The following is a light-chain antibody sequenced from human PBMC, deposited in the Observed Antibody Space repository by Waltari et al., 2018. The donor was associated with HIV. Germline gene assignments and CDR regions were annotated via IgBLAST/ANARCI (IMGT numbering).Light chain of an antibody. CDR2: KTS. CDR1: QIIDNW. Sequence: DVQVTQSPSTLSAGVGDKVTITCRASQIIDNWLAWYQQKPGKPPKLLIYKTSYLEPGVPSRFSGSVSGADFTLIIDGLQPDDFATYYCQQYNSHSYAFGQGTKVDVK. J-gene: IGKJ2*01. CDR3: QQYNSHSYA. V-gene: IGKV1-5*03.